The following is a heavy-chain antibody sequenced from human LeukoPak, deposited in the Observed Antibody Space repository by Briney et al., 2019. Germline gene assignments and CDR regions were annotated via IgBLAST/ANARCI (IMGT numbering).Heavy chain of an antibody. J-gene: IGHJ4*02. CDR3: AKGGKWDVTPFDY. V-gene: IGHV3-23*01. Sequence: GALRLSCAASRFTFNSYAMSWVRQAPGKGLEWVSVIGGSNGITFYVGSVKGRFTISRDNSKNTLYLQVNSLRAEDTAVYYCAKGGKWDVTPFDYWGQGTLVTVSS. CDR2: IGGSNGIT. D-gene: IGHD1-26*01. CDR1: RFTFNSYA.